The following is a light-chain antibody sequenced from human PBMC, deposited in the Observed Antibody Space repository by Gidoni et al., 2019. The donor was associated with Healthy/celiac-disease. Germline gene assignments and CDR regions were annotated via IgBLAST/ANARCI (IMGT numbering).Light chain of an antibody. Sequence: QSALPQPRSVSGSHGQSVTIACTGTSSDVGGYNYVSWYQQHPGKAPKLMIYDVSKRPSGFPDRFSGSKSGNTASLTISGLQAEDEADYYCCSYAGSYTLGVFGTGTKVTVL. V-gene: IGLV2-11*01. J-gene: IGLJ1*01. CDR2: DVS. CDR1: SSDVGGYNY. CDR3: CSYAGSYTLGV.